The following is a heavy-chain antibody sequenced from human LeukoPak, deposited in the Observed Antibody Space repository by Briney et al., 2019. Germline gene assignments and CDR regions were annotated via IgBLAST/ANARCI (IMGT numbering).Heavy chain of an antibody. V-gene: IGHV3-23*01. CDR3: AKSVYHSGNY. J-gene: IGHJ4*02. D-gene: IGHD3-10*01. CDR1: GFTISTYG. Sequence: GGSLRLSCAASGFTISTYGMSWVRQAPGKGLEWVSSIRGPTTYYADSVKGRFTISRDTSKNSVYLQMNSLRAEDTAVYYCAKSVYHSGNYWGQGTLVTVSS. CDR2: IRGPTT.